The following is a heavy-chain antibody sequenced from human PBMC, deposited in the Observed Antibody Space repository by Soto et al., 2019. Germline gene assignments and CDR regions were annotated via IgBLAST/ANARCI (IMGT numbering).Heavy chain of an antibody. CDR2: IYYSGST. CDR3: ARAGPWEDYDFWSGYPYY. Sequence: SETLSLTCTVSGGSISSYYWSWTRQPPGKGLEWIGYIYYSGSTNYNPSLKSRVTISVDTSKNQFSLKLSSVTAADTAVYYCARAGPWEDYDFWSGYPYYWGQGTLVTVSS. CDR1: GGSISSYY. V-gene: IGHV4-59*01. J-gene: IGHJ4*02. D-gene: IGHD3-3*01.